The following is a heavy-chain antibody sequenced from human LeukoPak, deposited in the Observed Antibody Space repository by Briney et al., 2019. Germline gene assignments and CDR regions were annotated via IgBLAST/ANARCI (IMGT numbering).Heavy chain of an antibody. CDR2: ISYSGST. D-gene: IGHD1-26*01. J-gene: IGHJ3*02. V-gene: IGHV4-59*01. CDR3: ARDRRLDLLHAFDI. Sequence: SETLSLTCTVSGGSIGTYYWSWIRQPPGKGLEWIGYISYSGSTNYNPSLKSRVTISVDTSRNQFSLNLSFATAADTAVYYCARDRRLDLLHAFDIWSQGTMLNSSS. CDR1: GGSIGTYY.